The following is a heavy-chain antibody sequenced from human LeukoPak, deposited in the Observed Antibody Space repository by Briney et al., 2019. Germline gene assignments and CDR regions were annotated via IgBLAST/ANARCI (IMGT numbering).Heavy chain of an antibody. V-gene: IGHV3-33*01. CDR3: ARDVLAAARYIDY. CDR2: IWYDGSNK. Sequence: GGSLRLSCAASGFTFSSYGMHWVRQAPGKGLEWVAVIWYDGSNKYYADSVKGRFTISRDNSKNTLYLQMNSLRAEDTAVYYCARDVLAAARYIDYWGQGTLVTVSS. CDR1: GFTFSSYG. J-gene: IGHJ4*02. D-gene: IGHD6-13*01.